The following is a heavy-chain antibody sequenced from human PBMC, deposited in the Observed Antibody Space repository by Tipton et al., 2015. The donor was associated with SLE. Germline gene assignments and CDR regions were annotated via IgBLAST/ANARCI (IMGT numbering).Heavy chain of an antibody. V-gene: IGHV4-39*01. D-gene: IGHD3/OR15-3a*01. CDR1: GGSVSSSSHY. CDR3: ARLWPFALVSPFQH. CDR2: IFYSGST. J-gene: IGHJ1*01. Sequence: TLSLTCTVSGGSVSSSSHYWGWIRQPPEKGLEWIGSIFYSGSTYYNPSLKSRVTISVDTSKDQFSLKLNSVTAADTGVYYCARLWPFALVSPFQHWGQGTLVTVSS.